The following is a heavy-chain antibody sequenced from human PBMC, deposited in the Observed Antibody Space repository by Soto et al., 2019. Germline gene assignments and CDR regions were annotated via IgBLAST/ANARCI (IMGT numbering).Heavy chain of an antibody. Sequence: EVQLVESGGDLVQPGQSLRLSCAASGFSFSSYSMNWVRQAPGKGLEWISYLSSSKTYIWYADSVKGRFTISRDNAKNSLSLQVNSLRDEYTAVYYCVRDSGWAFDIWGLGTMVTVSS. CDR2: LSSSKTYI. CDR3: VRDSGWAFDI. J-gene: IGHJ3*02. D-gene: IGHD6-19*01. CDR1: GFSFSSYS. V-gene: IGHV3-48*02.